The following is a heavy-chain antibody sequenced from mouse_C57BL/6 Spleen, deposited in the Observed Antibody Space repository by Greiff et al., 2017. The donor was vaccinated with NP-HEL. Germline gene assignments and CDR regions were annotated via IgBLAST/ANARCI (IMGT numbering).Heavy chain of an antibody. V-gene: IGHV5-4*01. J-gene: IGHJ4*01. Sequence: EVQGVESGGGLVKPGGSLKLSCAASGFTFSSYAMSWVRQTPEKRLEWVATISDGGSYTYYPDNVKGRFTISRGNAKNNLYLQMSHLKSEDTAMYYCARDRAYYGSSRGAMDYWGQGTSVTVSS. CDR2: ISDGGSYT. CDR3: ARDRAYYGSSRGAMDY. CDR1: GFTFSSYA. D-gene: IGHD1-1*01.